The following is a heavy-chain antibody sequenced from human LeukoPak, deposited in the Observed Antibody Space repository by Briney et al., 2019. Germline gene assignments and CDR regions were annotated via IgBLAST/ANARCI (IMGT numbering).Heavy chain of an antibody. CDR1: GGTFSSYA. V-gene: IGHV1-69*13. J-gene: IGHJ4*02. CDR2: IIPIFGTA. D-gene: IGHD5-18*01. CDR3: AKDHLPWIQLSDFDY. Sequence: GASVKVSCKASGGTFSSYAISWVRQAPGQGLEWMGGIIPIFGTANYAQKFQGRVTITADESTSTAYIELSSLRSEDTAVYYCAKDHLPWIQLSDFDYWGQGTLVTVSS.